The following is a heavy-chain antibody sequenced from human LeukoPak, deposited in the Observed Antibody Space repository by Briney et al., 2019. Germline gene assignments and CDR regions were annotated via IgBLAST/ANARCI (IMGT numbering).Heavy chain of an antibody. CDR1: GGSISSNIHY. V-gene: IGHV4-39*07. D-gene: IGHD5-12*01. CDR2: VYYGGTT. CDR3: ARRGYTTSGGHWFDP. Sequence: PSETLSLTCTVSGGSISSNIHYWAWIRQPPGKGLECIGTVYYGGTTSYNPSLKSRVTISVDTSKNQLSLKLTSVTAADTAVYYCARRGYTTSGGHWFDPWGQGTLVTVSS. J-gene: IGHJ5*02.